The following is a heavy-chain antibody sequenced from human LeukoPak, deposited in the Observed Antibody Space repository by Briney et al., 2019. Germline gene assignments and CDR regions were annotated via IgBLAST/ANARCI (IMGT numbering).Heavy chain of an antibody. CDR1: GGSISSGGYY. CDR2: IYYSGST. CDR3: AYNRNFALDN. V-gene: IGHV4-31*03. J-gene: IGHJ4*01. D-gene: IGHD1-14*01. Sequence: SETLSLTCTVSGGSISSGGYYWSWIRQHPGKGLEWIGYIYYSGSTYYNPSLKSRVTISVDTSKNQFSLKLSSVTAADTAVYYCAYNRNFALDNWGRGTLVTVSS.